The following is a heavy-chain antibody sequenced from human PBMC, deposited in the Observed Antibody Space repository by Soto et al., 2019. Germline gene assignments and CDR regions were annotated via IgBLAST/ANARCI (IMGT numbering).Heavy chain of an antibody. CDR3: ARELYGDYYEADYYGMDV. J-gene: IGHJ6*01. D-gene: IGHD4-17*01. Sequence: QVQLVESGGGVVQPGRSLRLSCAASGFTFSSYAMHWVRQAPGKGLEWVAVISYDGSNKYYADSVKGRFTISRDNSKNTLYLQMNSLRAEDTAVYYCARELYGDYYEADYYGMDVW. CDR1: GFTFSSYA. V-gene: IGHV3-30-3*01. CDR2: ISYDGSNK.